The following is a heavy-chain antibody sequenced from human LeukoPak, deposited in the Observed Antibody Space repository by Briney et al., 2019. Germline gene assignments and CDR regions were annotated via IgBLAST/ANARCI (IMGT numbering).Heavy chain of an antibody. J-gene: IGHJ3*02. CDR3: ARVTYYYDSSGYYHDAFDI. V-gene: IGHV1-69*05. CDR2: IIPIFGTA. Sequence: GGSVKVSCKASGGTFSSYAISWVRQAPGQGLEWMGRIIPIFGTANYAQKFQGRVTITMDESTSTAYMELSSLRSEDTAVYYCARVTYYYDSSGYYHDAFDIWGQGTMVTVSS. CDR1: GGTFSSYA. D-gene: IGHD3-22*01.